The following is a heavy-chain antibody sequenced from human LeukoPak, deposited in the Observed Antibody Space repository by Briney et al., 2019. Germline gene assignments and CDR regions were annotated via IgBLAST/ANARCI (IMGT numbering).Heavy chain of an antibody. CDR3: AKDADYDFVTGYFDS. CDR1: GFNVSANY. J-gene: IGHJ5*01. CDR2: IYIAGNT. D-gene: IGHD3-9*01. Sequence: PGGSLRLSCEASGFNVSANYMSWVRQAPGKGLEWVSVIYIAGNTYYTDSVKGRFTMSRDNFKNTLYLQMNSLRAEDTAVYYCAKDADYDFVTGYFDSWGQGTLVTVSS. V-gene: IGHV3-53*01.